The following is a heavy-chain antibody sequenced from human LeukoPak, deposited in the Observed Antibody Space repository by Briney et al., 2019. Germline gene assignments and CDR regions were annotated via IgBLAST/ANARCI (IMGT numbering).Heavy chain of an antibody. J-gene: IGHJ6*02. CDR3: ARDGLEMDIVLMVYTPLYYGMDV. V-gene: IGHV3-48*01. CDR2: ISSSSSTI. Sequence: GGSLRLSCAASGFTFSSYSMNWVRQAPGKGLEWVSYISSSSSTIYYADSVKGRFTISRDNAKNSLYLQMNSLRAEDTAVYYCARDGLEMDIVLMVYTPLYYGMDVWGQGTTVTVSS. CDR1: GFTFSSYS. D-gene: IGHD2-8*01.